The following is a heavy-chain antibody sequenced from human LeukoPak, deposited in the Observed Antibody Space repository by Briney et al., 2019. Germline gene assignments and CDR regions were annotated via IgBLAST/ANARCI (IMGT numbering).Heavy chain of an antibody. D-gene: IGHD3-22*01. CDR3: AKATYYYDSSGYRGGYFDY. V-gene: IGHV3-30*02. J-gene: IGHJ4*02. CDR2: IRYDE. CDR1: GFTFSSYG. Sequence: GGSLRLSCAASGFTFSSYGMHWVRQAPGKGLEWVAFIRYDEYYADSVKGRFTISRDNSKNTLYLQMNSLRAEDTAVYYCAKATYYYDSSGYRGGYFDYWGQGTLVTVSS.